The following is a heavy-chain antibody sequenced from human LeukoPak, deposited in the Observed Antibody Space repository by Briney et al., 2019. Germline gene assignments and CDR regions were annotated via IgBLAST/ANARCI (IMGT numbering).Heavy chain of an antibody. J-gene: IGHJ4*02. Sequence: PSETLSLTCAVYGGSFSGYYWSWIRQPPGKGLEWIGEINHGGSTNYNPSLKSRVTISVDTSKNQFSLKLSSVTAADTAVYYCARGKPAASLDYWGQGTLVTVSS. CDR1: GGSFSGYY. D-gene: IGHD2-2*01. V-gene: IGHV4-34*01. CDR3: ARGKPAASLDY. CDR2: INHGGST.